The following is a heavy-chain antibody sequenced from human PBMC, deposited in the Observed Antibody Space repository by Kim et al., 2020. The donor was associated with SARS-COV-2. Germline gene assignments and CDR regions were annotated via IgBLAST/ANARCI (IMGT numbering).Heavy chain of an antibody. Sequence: GGSLRLSCTASGFTVSCNYMTWVRQAPGKGLEWVSIIYSGGNTYYADSVNGRFTISRDNSKNTLYLQMNSLRAEDTAVYYCTRGPRNSGTYSSDYWGQGT. J-gene: IGHJ4*02. CDR1: GFTVSCNY. V-gene: IGHV3-66*01. CDR3: TRGPRNSGTYSSDY. CDR2: IYSGGNT. D-gene: IGHD1-26*01.